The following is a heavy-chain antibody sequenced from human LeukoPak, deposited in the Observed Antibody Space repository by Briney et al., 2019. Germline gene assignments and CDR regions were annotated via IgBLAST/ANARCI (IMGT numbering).Heavy chain of an antibody. CDR1: GGSFSGYY. D-gene: IGHD6-13*01. Sequence: SETLSLTCAVYGGSFSGYYWSWIRQPPGKGLEWIGEINHSGSTSYNPSLKSRVTISVDTSKNQFSLKLSSVTAAVTAVYYCASQSGAAASSDYWGQGTLVTVSS. J-gene: IGHJ4*02. V-gene: IGHV4-34*01. CDR2: INHSGST. CDR3: ASQSGAAASSDY.